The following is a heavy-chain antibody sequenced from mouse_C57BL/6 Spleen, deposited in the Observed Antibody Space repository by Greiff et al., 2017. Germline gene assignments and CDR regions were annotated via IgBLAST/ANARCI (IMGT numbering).Heavy chain of an antibody. J-gene: IGHJ2*01. CDR1: GYTFTSYW. Sequence: VQLQQPGAELVRPGTSVKLSCKASGYTFTSYWMHWVKQRPGQGLEWIGVIDPSDSYTNYNQKFKGKATLTVDTSSSTAYMQLSSLTSEDSAVYYCGHNDGGYWGQGTTLTVSS. CDR3: GHNDGGY. CDR2: IDPSDSYT. D-gene: IGHD1-3*01. V-gene: IGHV1-59*01.